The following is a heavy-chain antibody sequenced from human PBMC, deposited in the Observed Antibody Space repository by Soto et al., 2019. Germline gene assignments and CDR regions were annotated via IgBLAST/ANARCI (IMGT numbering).Heavy chain of an antibody. CDR3: ASTQGPLRYFDWSMVWFDP. J-gene: IGHJ5*02. D-gene: IGHD3-9*01. CDR2: IYYSGST. V-gene: IGHV4-59*01. Sequence: SETLSLTCTVSGGSISSYYWSWIRQPPGKGLEWIGYIYYSGSTNYNPSLKSRVTISVDTSKNQFSLKLSSVTAADTAVYYCASTQGPLRYFDWSMVWFDPWGQGTLVTVSS. CDR1: GGSISSYY.